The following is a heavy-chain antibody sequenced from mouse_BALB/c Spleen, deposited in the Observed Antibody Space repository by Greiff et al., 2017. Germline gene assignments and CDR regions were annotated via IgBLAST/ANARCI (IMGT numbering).Heavy chain of an antibody. CDR2: ISYDGSN. Sequence: EVHLVESGPGLVKPSQSLSLTCSVTGYSITSGYYWNWIRQFPGNKLEWMGYISYDGSNNYNPSLKNRISIPRDTSKNQFLLKLNSVTTEDTATYYCARSGSPYAMDYWGQGTSVTVSS. CDR1: GYSITSGYY. J-gene: IGHJ4*01. V-gene: IGHV3-6*02. CDR3: ARSGSPYAMDY.